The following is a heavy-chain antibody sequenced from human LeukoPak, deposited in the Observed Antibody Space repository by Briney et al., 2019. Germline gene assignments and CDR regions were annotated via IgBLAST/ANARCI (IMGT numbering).Heavy chain of an antibody. J-gene: IGHJ3*02. V-gene: IGHV3-15*01. Sequence: GGSLRLSCAASGFTFSNAWMSWVRQAPGKGLEWVGRIKSKTDGGTTDYAAPVKGRFTISRDDSKSTLYLQMNSLKTEDTAVYYCTTYTASDAFDIWGQGTMVTVSS. CDR1: GFTFSNAW. CDR3: TTYTASDAFDI. D-gene: IGHD5-18*01. CDR2: IKSKTDGGTT.